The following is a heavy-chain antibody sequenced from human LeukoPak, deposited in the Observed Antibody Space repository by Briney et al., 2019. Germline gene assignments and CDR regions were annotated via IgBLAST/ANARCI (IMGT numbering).Heavy chain of an antibody. CDR3: ARHGIDVLLKDYYFDY. D-gene: IGHD3-16*01. Sequence: PSETLSLTCAVYGGSFSGYYWSWIRQPPGKGLEWIGEINHSGSTNYNPSLKSRVTISVDTSKNQFSLKLSSVTAADTAVYYCARHGIDVLLKDYYFDYWGQGTRITVSS. CDR2: INHSGST. CDR1: GGSFSGYY. J-gene: IGHJ4*02. V-gene: IGHV4-34*01.